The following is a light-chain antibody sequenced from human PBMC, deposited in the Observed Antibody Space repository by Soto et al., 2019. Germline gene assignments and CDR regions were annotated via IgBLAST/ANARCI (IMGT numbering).Light chain of an antibody. CDR2: GAS. V-gene: IGKV3-20*01. Sequence: EIVLTQSPGTLSLSPGERATLSCMASQSVSSSYLAWDQQKPGQAPMLLIYGASSRATGIPDRFSGSGSGTDFTLTISRLEPEDLAVYYCQQYDSSPFTFGQGTRLEIK. CDR1: QSVSSSY. CDR3: QQYDSSPFT. J-gene: IGKJ5*01.